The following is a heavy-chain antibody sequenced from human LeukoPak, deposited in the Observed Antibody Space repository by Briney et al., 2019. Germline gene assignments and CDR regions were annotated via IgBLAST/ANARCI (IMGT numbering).Heavy chain of an antibody. V-gene: IGHV3-64*01. Sequence: GGPLRLSCAASGFTFSSYAMHWVRQAPGKGLEYVSAISSNGGSTYYANSVKGRFTISRDNSKDTLYLQMGSLRAEDMAVYYCARDVRGVRGVITVTDYWGQGTLVTVSS. D-gene: IGHD3-10*01. CDR1: GFTFSSYA. CDR2: ISSNGGST. CDR3: ARDVRGVRGVITVTDY. J-gene: IGHJ4*02.